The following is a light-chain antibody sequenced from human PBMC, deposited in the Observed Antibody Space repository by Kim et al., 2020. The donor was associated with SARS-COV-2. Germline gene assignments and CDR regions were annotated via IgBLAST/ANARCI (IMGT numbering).Light chain of an antibody. CDR2: VAS. V-gene: IGKV1-17*01. CDR1: QDIRND. J-gene: IGKJ5*01. Sequence: ASVGDRVTIPCRASQDIRNDLGWYQQNPGRAPKRLIYVASSLQSGVPSGFSGSGSGTEFTLTISSLQPEDFATYFCLQHNTYPITFGQGTRLEIK. CDR3: LQHNTYPIT.